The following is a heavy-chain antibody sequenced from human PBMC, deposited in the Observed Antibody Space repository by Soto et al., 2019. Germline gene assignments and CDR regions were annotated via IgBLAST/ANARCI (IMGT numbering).Heavy chain of an antibody. CDR3: ARENDPYGFDL. V-gene: IGHV1-18*01. J-gene: IGHJ3*01. CDR1: GYSFDSYA. Sequence: QVQLVQSETTQEKPGASVKVSCEAFGYSFDSYAYSWVRQAPGQGLEWMGRIGSGDIKYAQKLQGRVTMTTDTSTNTAFMELWSLRSDDTALYYCARENDPYGFDLWGQGTMVTVSS. CDR2: IGSGDI.